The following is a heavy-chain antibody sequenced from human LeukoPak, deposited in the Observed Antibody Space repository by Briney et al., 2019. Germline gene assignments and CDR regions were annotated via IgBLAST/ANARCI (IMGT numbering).Heavy chain of an antibody. CDR3: ARDQYYDSMGDY. CDR2: ISSSGSTI. V-gene: IGHV3-48*03. CDR1: GFTFSSYE. J-gene: IGHJ4*02. D-gene: IGHD3-22*01. Sequence: PGGSLRLSCAASGFTFSSYEMNWVRQAPGKWLEWVSYISSSGSTIYYANSVKGRFTISRDNAKNSLYLQMNSLRAEDTAVYYCARDQYYDSMGDYWGQGTLVTVSS.